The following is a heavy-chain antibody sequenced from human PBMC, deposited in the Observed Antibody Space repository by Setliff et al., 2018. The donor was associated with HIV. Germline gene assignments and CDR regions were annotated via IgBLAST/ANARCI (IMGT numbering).Heavy chain of an antibody. D-gene: IGHD3-3*01. CDR3: MRGRSITIFGVAYFDF. V-gene: IGHV4-38-2*01. J-gene: IGHJ4*02. CDR1: GYSISTAYY. Sequence: SETLSLTCAVSGYSISTAYYWGWIRQPPGKGLEWIGSVYHSGTTYYNPSLKSRVTISVDMSNNQFSLKVTSVTAADTAVYYCMRGRSITIFGVAYFDFWGQGTQVTGSS. CDR2: VYHSGTT.